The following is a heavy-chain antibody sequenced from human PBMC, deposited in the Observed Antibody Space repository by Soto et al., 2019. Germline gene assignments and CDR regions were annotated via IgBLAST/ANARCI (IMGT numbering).Heavy chain of an antibody. D-gene: IGHD1-26*01. CDR1: GGSISSGDYY. CDR2: IYYSGST. Sequence: QVQLQESGPGLVKPSQTLSLTCTVSGGSISSGDYYWSWIRHPPRKGLEWIGYIYYSGSTYYNPSLKSRVTISVDTSKNQFSLKVSAVTAADTAVYYCPGGSSIVGATGDYWGQGTLVTVSS. J-gene: IGHJ4*02. CDR3: PGGSSIVGATGDY. V-gene: IGHV4-30-4*01.